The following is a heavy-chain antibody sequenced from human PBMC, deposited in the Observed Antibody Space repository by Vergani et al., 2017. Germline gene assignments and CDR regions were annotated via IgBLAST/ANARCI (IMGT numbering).Heavy chain of an antibody. J-gene: IGHJ5*02. V-gene: IGHV3-9*01. CDR2: ISWNSGSI. D-gene: IGHD1-7*01. Sequence: EVQLVESGGGLVQPGRSLRLSCAASGFTFDDYAMHWVRQAPGKGLEWVSGISWNSGSIGYADSVKGRFTISRDNAKNSLYLQMNSLRAEDTAVYYCARDELAWFDPWGQGTLVTVSS. CDR1: GFTFDDYA. CDR3: ARDELAWFDP.